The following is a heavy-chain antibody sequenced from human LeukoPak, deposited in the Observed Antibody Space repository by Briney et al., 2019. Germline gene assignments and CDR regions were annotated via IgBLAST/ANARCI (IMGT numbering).Heavy chain of an antibody. CDR1: GFTFSDAW. J-gene: IGHJ4*02. CDR2: IKSNTAGGTT. V-gene: IGHV3-15*01. D-gene: IGHD1-26*01. Sequence: PGGSVRLSCAASGFTFSDAWMSWVRQAPGKGLEWVGRIKSNTAGGTTDFAAPVKGRFTISRDDSKNTLYLQMSSLIIEDTAVYFCATEYYGSFNYWGQGTLVTVSS. CDR3: ATEYYGSFNY.